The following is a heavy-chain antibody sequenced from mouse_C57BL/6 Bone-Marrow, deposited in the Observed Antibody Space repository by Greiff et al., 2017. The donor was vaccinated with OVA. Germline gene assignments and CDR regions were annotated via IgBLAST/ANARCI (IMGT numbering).Heavy chain of an antibody. CDR1: GFNIKDDY. V-gene: IGHV14-4*01. D-gene: IGHD1-1*01. CDR2: IDPENGDT. J-gene: IGHJ2*01. Sequence: EVQVVESGAELVRPGASVKLSCTASGFNIKDDYMHWVKQRPEQGLEWIGWIDPENGDTEYASKFQGKATITADTSSNTAYLQLSSLTSEDTAVYYCTTVVATNYFDYWGQGTTLTVSS. CDR3: TTVVATNYFDY.